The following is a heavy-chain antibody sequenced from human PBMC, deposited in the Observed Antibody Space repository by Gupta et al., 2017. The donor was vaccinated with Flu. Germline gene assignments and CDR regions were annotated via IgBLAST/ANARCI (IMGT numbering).Heavy chain of an antibody. J-gene: IGHJ4*02. CDR1: FSDYA. V-gene: IGHV1-69*01. Sequence: FSDYAINGVRRAPGQGLEWMGGIIPVFGPTKYAQKFQGRVTITADESTNTAYLELSSLRSEDTAVYYCARKGGGHCSGGTCYSFDYWGQGTLVTVSS. CDR3: ARKGGGHCSGGTCYSFDY. CDR2: IIPVFGPT. D-gene: IGHD2-15*01.